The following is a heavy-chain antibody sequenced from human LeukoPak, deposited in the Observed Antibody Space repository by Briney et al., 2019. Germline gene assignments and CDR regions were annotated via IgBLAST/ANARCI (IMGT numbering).Heavy chain of an antibody. Sequence: PSETLSLTCTVSGGSISSGGYYWSWIRQHPGKGLEWIGYIYYSGSTYYNPSLKSRVTISVDTSKNQFSLKLSSVTAADTAVYYCARAIIDYRHYYDSSGSHTYFDYWGQGTLVTVSS. J-gene: IGHJ4*02. CDR1: GGSISSGGYY. CDR3: ARAIIDYRHYYDSSGSHTYFDY. CDR2: IYYSGST. V-gene: IGHV4-31*03. D-gene: IGHD3-22*01.